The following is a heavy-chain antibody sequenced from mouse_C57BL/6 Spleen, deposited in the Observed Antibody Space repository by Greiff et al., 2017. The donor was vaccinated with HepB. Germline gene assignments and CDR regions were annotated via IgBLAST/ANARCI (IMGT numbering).Heavy chain of an antibody. CDR1: GYTFTDYY. CDR2: INPYNGGT. CDR3: ARYNYDYEQGYAMDY. D-gene: IGHD2-4*01. V-gene: IGHV1-19*01. J-gene: IGHJ4*01. Sequence: VQLQQSGPVLVKPGASVKMSCKASGYTFTDYYMNWVKQSHGKSLEWIGVINPYNGGTSYNQKFKGKATLTVDKSSSTAYMELNSLTSEDSAVYYFARYNYDYEQGYAMDYWGQGTSVTVSS.